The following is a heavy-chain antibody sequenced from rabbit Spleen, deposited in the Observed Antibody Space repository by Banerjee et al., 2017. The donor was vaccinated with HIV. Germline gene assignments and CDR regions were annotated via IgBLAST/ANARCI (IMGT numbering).Heavy chain of an antibody. Sequence: QEQLVESGGGLVQPEGSLTLTCKASRFSFSDRDVMCWVRQAPGKGLEWIACINTATGKTYYANWVNGRFTISSHNAQNTLYLQLSSLTAADTATYFCVRDQAGDADYGPYYLNLWGQGTLVTVS. CDR1: RFSFSDRDV. CDR2: INTATGKT. D-gene: IGHD2-1*01. CDR3: VRDQAGDADYGPYYLNL. J-gene: IGHJ4*01. V-gene: IGHV1S47*01.